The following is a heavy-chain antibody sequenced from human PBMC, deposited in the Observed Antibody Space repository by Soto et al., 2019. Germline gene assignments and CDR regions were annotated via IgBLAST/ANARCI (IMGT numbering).Heavy chain of an antibody. J-gene: IGHJ3*02. V-gene: IGHV3-23*01. Sequence: PGGSLRLSCAASGFTFSSYAMSWVRQAPGKGLEWVSAISGSGGSTYYADSVKGRFTISRDNSKNTLYLQMNSLRAEDTAVYYCAQGRGGCSSPRFYDFDIWGQGTMVTVSS. CDR1: GFTFSSYA. D-gene: IGHD2-15*01. CDR2: ISGSGGST. CDR3: AQGRGGCSSPRFYDFDI.